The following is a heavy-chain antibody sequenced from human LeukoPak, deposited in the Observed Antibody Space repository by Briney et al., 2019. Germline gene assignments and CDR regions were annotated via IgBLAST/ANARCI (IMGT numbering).Heavy chain of an antibody. CDR1: GFTFLSSA. V-gene: IGHV1-58*02. D-gene: IGHD3-22*01. CDR3: AAAAIYYDSRGADY. J-gene: IGHJ4*02. CDR2: IFFCSGNT. Sequence: SVQVSCKACGFTFLSSAMQGVRQARSRRVEGLGWIFFCSGNTNYAQEFQERVTTTRDMSTSTAYMELSSLISEDTAVYYCAAAAIYYDSRGADYWGQGTLVTVSS.